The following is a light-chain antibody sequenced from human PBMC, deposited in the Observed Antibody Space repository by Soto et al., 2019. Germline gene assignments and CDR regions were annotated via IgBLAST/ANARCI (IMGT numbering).Light chain of an antibody. CDR3: QQYNNCPPYT. Sequence: ETVMTQSPATLSVSPGDRATLSCRASQSVAINLAWYQQRPGQAPRLLIYGASTRANGIPARCSGSGSGTEVSLTIISRQSQDFVVYYCQQYNNCPPYTFGQGTKLEIK. CDR2: GAS. CDR1: QSVAIN. J-gene: IGKJ2*01. V-gene: IGKV3-15*01.